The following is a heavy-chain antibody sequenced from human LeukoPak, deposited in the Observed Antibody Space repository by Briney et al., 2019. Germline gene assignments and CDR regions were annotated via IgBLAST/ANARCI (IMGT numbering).Heavy chain of an antibody. CDR2: IYHSGST. CDR3: ASLFGVVQ. Sequence: PSETLSLTCAVSGGSISSGGYSWSWIRQPPGKGLEWIGYIYHSGSTYYNPSLKSRVTISVDMSKNQFSLKLSSVTAADTAVYYCASLFGVVQWAQGTLVTVSS. CDR1: GGSISSGGYS. D-gene: IGHD3-3*01. J-gene: IGHJ4*02. V-gene: IGHV4-30-2*01.